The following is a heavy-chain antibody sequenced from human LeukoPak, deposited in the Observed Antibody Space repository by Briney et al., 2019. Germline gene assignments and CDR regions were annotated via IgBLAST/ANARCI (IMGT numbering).Heavy chain of an antibody. CDR3: ARRYLAAKDAFDI. D-gene: IGHD2-15*01. Sequence: SETLSLTCTVSGGSISSYYWSWIRQPPGKGLEWIGYIYYSGSTNYNPSLKSRVTISVDTSKNQFSLKLSSVTAADTAVYYCARRYLAAKDAFDIWGQGTMVTVPS. V-gene: IGHV4-59*01. CDR2: IYYSGST. CDR1: GGSISSYY. J-gene: IGHJ3*02.